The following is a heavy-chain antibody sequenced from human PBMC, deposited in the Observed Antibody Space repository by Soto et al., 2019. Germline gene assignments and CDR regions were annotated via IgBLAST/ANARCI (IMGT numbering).Heavy chain of an antibody. V-gene: IGHV1-18*01. J-gene: IGHJ3*02. Sequence: ASVKVSCKASGYTFTSYGISWVRQAPGQGLEWMGWISAYNGNTNYAQKLQGRVTMTTDTSTSTAYMELRSLRSDDTAVYYCARVYITMIVVLTVADAIDIWGQATMVSVSS. D-gene: IGHD3-22*01. CDR2: ISAYNGNT. CDR1: GYTFTSYG. CDR3: ARVYITMIVVLTVADAIDI.